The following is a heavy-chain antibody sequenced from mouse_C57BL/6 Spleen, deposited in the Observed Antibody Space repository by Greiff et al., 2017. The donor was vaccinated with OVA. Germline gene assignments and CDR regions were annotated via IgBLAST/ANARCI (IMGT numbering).Heavy chain of an antibody. CDR1: GFTFSSYA. Sequence: EVHLVESGGGLVKPGGSLKLSCAASGFTFSSYAMSWVRQTPEKRLEWVATISDGGSYTYYPDNVKGRFTISRDNAKNNLYLQMSHLKSEDTAMYYCARDVYFDYWGQGTTLTVSS. V-gene: IGHV5-4*01. CDR2: ISDGGSYT. CDR3: ARDVYFDY. J-gene: IGHJ2*01.